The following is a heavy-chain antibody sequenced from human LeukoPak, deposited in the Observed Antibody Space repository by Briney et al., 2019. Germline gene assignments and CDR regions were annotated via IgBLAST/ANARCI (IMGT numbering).Heavy chain of an antibody. V-gene: IGHV3-23*01. D-gene: IGHD3-22*01. J-gene: IGHJ4*02. CDR2: ISGSGDNT. Sequence: GGSLRLSCAASGFTFSSSAMSWIRQVPGKGLEWVSGISGSGDNTYYADSVKGRFTISRDNSKNTLYVQVNSLGTEDTAAYYCAKGSYYDSSGSFYFDYWGQGTLVTVSS. CDR3: AKGSYYDSSGSFYFDY. CDR1: GFTFSSSA.